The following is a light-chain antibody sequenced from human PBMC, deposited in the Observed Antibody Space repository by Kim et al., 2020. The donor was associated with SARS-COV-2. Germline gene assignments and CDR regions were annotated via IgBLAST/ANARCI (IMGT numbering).Light chain of an antibody. J-gene: IGLJ2*01. CDR2: RNN. Sequence: QTPVRTCPGNSYTVGNLGVPWLQQHQRHPTKALSDRNNDRPSGLSERFSASRSGNTASLTITGLQPEDEADDYCSAWDTSLDGVVFGGGTQLTVL. V-gene: IGLV10-54*04. CDR1: SYTVGNLG. CDR3: SAWDTSLDGVV.